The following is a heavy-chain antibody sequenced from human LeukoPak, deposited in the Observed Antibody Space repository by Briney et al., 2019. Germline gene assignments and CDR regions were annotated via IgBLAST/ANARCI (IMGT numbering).Heavy chain of an antibody. CDR1: GFTFSSYG. CDR3: AKWPEHNDDSPFDY. CDR2: IRYDGSNK. J-gene: IGHJ4*02. D-gene: IGHD1-14*01. V-gene: IGHV3-30*02. Sequence: GGSLRLSCAASGFTFSSYGMHWVRQAPGKGLEWVAFIRYDGSNKYYADSVKGRFTISRDNSKNTLYLQMNSLRAEDTAVYYCAKWPEHNDDSPFDYWGQGTLVTVSS.